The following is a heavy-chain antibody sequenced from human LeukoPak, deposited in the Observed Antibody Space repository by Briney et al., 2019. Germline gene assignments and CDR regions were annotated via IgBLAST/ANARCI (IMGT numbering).Heavy chain of an antibody. J-gene: IGHJ4*02. Sequence: PSQTLSLTCTVSGGSISSGDYYWSWIRQPPGKGLEWIGYIYYSGSTYYNPSLKSRVTISVDTSKNQFSLKLSSVTAADTAVYYCARADYYYSSGYYSYFDYWGQGTLVTVSS. D-gene: IGHD3-22*01. CDR3: ARADYYYSSGYYSYFDY. CDR2: IYYSGST. V-gene: IGHV4-30-4*08. CDR1: GGSISSGDYY.